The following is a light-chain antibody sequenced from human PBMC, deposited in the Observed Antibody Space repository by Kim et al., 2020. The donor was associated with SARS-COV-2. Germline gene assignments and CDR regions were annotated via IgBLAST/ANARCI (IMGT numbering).Light chain of an antibody. CDR1: QTIDKY. CDR2: GVD. CDR3: QQSYNTPV. V-gene: IGKV1-39*01. J-gene: IGKJ3*01. Sequence: SASVRDRVTNTCRASQTIDKYLNWDQQKPGKAPKLLIYGVDNLQSGVPSRFSGSGSGTEFTLTISPLQPEGFAIYYCQQSYNTPVFGPGTKVDIK.